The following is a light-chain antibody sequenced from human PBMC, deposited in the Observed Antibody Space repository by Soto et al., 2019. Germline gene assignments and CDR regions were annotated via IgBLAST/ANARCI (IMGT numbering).Light chain of an antibody. CDR1: QSISSW. Sequence: DIRMTQSPSTLSASVGDRVTITCRASQSISSWLAWYRQKPGKAPKLLIYDASSLESGVPSRFSGSGSGTEFTLTISSLQPDDFATYYCQQYNSYSRTFGQGTKVDIK. J-gene: IGKJ1*01. CDR2: DAS. CDR3: QQYNSYSRT. V-gene: IGKV1-5*01.